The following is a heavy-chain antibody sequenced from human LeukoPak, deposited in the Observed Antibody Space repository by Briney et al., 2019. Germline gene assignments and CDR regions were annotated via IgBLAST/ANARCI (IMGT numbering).Heavy chain of an antibody. Sequence: ASVKVSCKASGYTFTGYYMHWVRQAPGQGLEWMGWINPNSGGTNYAQKFQGRVTITADESTSTAYMELSSLRSEDTAVYYCASRAGRDDIWGQGTMVTVSS. CDR3: ASRAGRDDI. CDR2: INPNSGGT. J-gene: IGHJ3*02. V-gene: IGHV1-2*02. CDR1: GYTFTGYY.